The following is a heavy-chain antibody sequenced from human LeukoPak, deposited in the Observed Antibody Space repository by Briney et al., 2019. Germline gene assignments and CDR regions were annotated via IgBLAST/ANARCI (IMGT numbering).Heavy chain of an antibody. D-gene: IGHD2-21*02. CDR3: ARRVVVVTAIGYFDY. V-gene: IGHV4-39*01. J-gene: IGHJ4*02. CDR1: GGSISSSSYY. CDR2: IYYSGST. Sequence: SETLSLTCTVSGGSISSSSYYWVWIRQPPGKGLEWIGSIYYSGSTYYNTSLKSRVTISVDTSKNQFSLKLSSVTPADTAVYYCARRVVVVTAIGYFDYWGQGTLVTVSS.